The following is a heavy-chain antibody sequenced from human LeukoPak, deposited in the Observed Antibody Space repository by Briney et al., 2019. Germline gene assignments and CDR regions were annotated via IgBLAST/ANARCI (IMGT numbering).Heavy chain of an antibody. J-gene: IGHJ4*02. CDR1: GGTFSSYA. CDR3: ARGGAAYYSSSPV. V-gene: IGHV1-69*04. CDR2: IIPILGIA. Sequence: GSSVKVSCKASGGTFSSYAISWVRQAPGQGLEWMGRIIPILGIANYAQKLQGRVTITADKSTSTAYMELSSLRSEDTAVYYCARGGAAYYSSSPVWGQGTLVTVSS. D-gene: IGHD6-13*01.